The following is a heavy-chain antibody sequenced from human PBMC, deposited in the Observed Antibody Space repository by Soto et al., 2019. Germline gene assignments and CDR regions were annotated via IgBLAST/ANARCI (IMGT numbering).Heavy chain of an antibody. Sequence: GGSLRLSCAASGFTFSSYAMSWVRQAPGKGLEWVSAISGSGGSTYYADSVKGRFTISRDNSKNTLYLQMNSLRAEDTAVYYCANTGLPKFSIVVVTAPYFDYWGQGTLVTVSS. CDR1: GFTFSSYA. D-gene: IGHD2-21*02. J-gene: IGHJ4*02. CDR2: ISGSGGST. CDR3: ANTGLPKFSIVVVTAPYFDY. V-gene: IGHV3-23*01.